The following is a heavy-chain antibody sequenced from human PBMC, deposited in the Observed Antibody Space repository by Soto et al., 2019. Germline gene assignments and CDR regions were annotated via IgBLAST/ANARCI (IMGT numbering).Heavy chain of an antibody. D-gene: IGHD3-10*01. V-gene: IGHV3-23*01. J-gene: IGHJ5*02. CDR2: ISGSGGST. CDR3: AKDRVRGVRGDWFDP. Sequence: EVQLLESGGGLVQPGGSLRLSCAASGFTFSSYAMSWVRQAPGKGLEWVSAISGSGGSTYYADSVKGRFTISRDNSKNTLYLQKNSLRAEDTAVYYCAKDRVRGVRGDWFDPWGQGTLVTVSS. CDR1: GFTFSSYA.